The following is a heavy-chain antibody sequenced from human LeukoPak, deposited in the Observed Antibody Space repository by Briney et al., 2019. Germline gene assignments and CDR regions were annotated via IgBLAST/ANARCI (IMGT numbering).Heavy chain of an antibody. Sequence: GGSLRLSCAASGFTFDDYGMSWVRQAPGKGLEWVSVINWNGGSTGYADSVKGRFTISRDNAKNSLYLQMNSLRAEDTALYYCARAGGGYQLLLNAFDIWGQGTMVTVSS. CDR1: GFTFDDYG. D-gene: IGHD2-2*01. J-gene: IGHJ3*02. CDR3: ARAGGGYQLLLNAFDI. V-gene: IGHV3-20*04. CDR2: INWNGGST.